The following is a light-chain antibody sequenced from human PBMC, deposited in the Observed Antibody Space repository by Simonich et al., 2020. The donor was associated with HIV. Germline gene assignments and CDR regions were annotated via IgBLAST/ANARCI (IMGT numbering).Light chain of an antibody. CDR1: QRISSW. CDR3: QQYNSYSRT. J-gene: IGKJ1*01. V-gene: IGKV1-5*03. CDR2: KAS. Sequence: DIQMTQSPSTLSASVGDRVTITCRASQRISSWLAWYKQKPGKAPKILIYKASSLESGVPSRFSGSGSGTEFTLTISSLQPDDFATYYCQQYNSYSRTFGQGTKVEIK.